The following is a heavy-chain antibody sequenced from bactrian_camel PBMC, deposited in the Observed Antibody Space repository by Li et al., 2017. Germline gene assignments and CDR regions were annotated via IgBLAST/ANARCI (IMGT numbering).Heavy chain of an antibody. CDR2: ADNDGKI. Sequence: QVQLVESGGGSVQAGGSLNLSCVASGHTHWTYTMAWFRQAPGKEREGVASADNDGKIQYGESVKGRFSISRDIAKKTAYLQMISLKPEDTAMYYCAAEVPPHAQRSDNLEAAAMAPLCPTLGYWGQGTQVTVS. CDR3: AAEVPPHAQRSDNLEAAAMAPLCPTLGY. CDR1: GHTHWTYT. D-gene: IGHD1*01. J-gene: IGHJ4*01. V-gene: IGHV3S55*01.